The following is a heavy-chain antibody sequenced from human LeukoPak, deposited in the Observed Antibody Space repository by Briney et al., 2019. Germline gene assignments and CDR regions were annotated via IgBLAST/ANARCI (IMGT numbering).Heavy chain of an antibody. CDR1: GGSFSGYY. J-gene: IGHJ4*02. V-gene: IGHV4-34*01. CDR3: ATFRWGVGFEY. D-gene: IGHD3-16*01. CDR2: INHSGST. Sequence: PSETLSLTCGVHGGSFSGYYWTYIRQPPGKGPEWIGEINHSGSTNYNPSLKSRVTISVDTSKNEFSLRLNSVTAADTAVYYCATFRWGVGFEYWGQGTLVTVSS.